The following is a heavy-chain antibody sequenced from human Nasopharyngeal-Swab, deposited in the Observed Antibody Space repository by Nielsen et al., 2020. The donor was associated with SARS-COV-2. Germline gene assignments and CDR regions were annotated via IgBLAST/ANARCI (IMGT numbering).Heavy chain of an antibody. J-gene: IGHJ3*02. CDR3: ARAPVGYYYDSSGYVNAFDI. CDR1: GFTFSSYS. V-gene: IGHV3-48*02. CDR2: ISSSSTI. D-gene: IGHD3-22*01. Sequence: GGSLRLSCAASGFTFSSYSMNWVRQAPGKGLEWVSYISSSSTIYYADSVKGRFTISRDNAKNSLYLQMNSLRDEDTAVYYCARAPVGYYYDSSGYVNAFDIWGQGTMVTVSS.